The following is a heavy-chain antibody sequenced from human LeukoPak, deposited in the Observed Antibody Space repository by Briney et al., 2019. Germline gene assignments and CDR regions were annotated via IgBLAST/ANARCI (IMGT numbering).Heavy chain of an antibody. CDR2: MNPNSGNT. D-gene: IGHD1-1*01. J-gene: IGHJ6*03. V-gene: IGHV1-8*01. CDR3: ARGSGSNDLRLYYYYYMDV. CDR1: GYTFTSYD. Sequence: ASVKVSCKTSGYTFTSYDLNWVRQATGQGLEWMGWMNPNSGNTGYAQKFQGRVTMTRNTSISTAYMELSSLRSEDTAVYYCARGSGSNDLRLYYYYYMDVWGKGTTVTISS.